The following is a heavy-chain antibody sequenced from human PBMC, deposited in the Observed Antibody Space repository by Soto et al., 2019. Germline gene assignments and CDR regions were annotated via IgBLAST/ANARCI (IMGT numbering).Heavy chain of an antibody. CDR2: IYYSGST. CDR3: ATYGSGTYKTATFDY. CDR1: GGSISSGGYY. J-gene: IGHJ4*02. D-gene: IGHD3-10*01. Sequence: QVQLQESGPGLVEPSQTLSLTCTVSGGSISSGGYYWSWIRQHPGNGLEWIGYIYYSGSTYYYPSLKSRVTIPVDTSKTQSFLKLSSVPAAATAVYYCATYGSGTYKTATFDYWGQGTLVTVSS. V-gene: IGHV4-31*03.